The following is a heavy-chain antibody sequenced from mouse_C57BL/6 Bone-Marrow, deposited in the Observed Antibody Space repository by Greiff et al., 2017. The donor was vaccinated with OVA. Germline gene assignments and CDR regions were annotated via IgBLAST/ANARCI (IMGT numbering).Heavy chain of an antibody. D-gene: IGHD2-5*01. CDR3: ARYPSYYSNYLAWFAY. CDR2: INPYNGGT. Sequence: VQLQQSGPVLVKPGASVKMSCKASGYTFTDYYMNWVKQSHGKSLEWIGVINPYNGGTSYNQKFKGKATLTVDKSSSTAYMELNSLTSEDSAVYYCARYPSYYSNYLAWFAYWGQGTLVTVSA. V-gene: IGHV1-19*01. J-gene: IGHJ3*01. CDR1: GYTFTDYY.